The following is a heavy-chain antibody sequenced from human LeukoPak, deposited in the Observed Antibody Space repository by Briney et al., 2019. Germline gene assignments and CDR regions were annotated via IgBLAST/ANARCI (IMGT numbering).Heavy chain of an antibody. D-gene: IGHD2-2*01. CDR1: GGTFSSYA. V-gene: IGHV1-69*04. J-gene: IGHJ6*02. CDR2: IIPILGIA. Sequence: SVTVSCKASGGTFSSYAISWVRQAPGQGLEWMGRIIPILGIANYAQKFQGRVTITADKSTSTAYMELSSLRSEDTAVYYCARTRYCSSTSCYYYYYGMDVWGQGTTVTVSS. CDR3: ARTRYCSSTSCYYYYYGMDV.